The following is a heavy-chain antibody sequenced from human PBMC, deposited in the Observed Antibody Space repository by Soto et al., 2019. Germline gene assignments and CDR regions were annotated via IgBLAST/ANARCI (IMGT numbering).Heavy chain of an antibody. Sequence: GESLKISCKGSGYSFTSYWIGRVRQMPGKGLEWMGIIYPGDSDTRYSPSFQGQVTISADKSISTAYLQWSSLKASDTAMYYCATTADPFRHYYDRSALPGGIRIDYWGQGTLVTVSS. CDR2: IYPGDSDT. CDR1: GYSFTSYW. V-gene: IGHV5-51*01. D-gene: IGHD3-22*01. J-gene: IGHJ4*02. CDR3: ATTADPFRHYYDRSALPGGIRIDY.